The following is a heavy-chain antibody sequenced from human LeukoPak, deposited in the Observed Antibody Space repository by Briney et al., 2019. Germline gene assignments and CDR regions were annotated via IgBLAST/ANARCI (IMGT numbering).Heavy chain of an antibody. CDR3: ARDPAYNYGMDV. V-gene: IGHV6-1*01. CDR1: GDSVSSHSSA. Sequence: SQTLSLTCAISGDSVSSHSSAWNWIRQSPSRGLEWLGRTYYRSKWYHDYAVSVRSRISINPDTSKNQFSLQLSSVTPEDTAVYYCARDPAYNYGMDVWGQGTMVTVSS. J-gene: IGHJ6*02. CDR2: TYYRSKWYH. D-gene: IGHD2-2*01.